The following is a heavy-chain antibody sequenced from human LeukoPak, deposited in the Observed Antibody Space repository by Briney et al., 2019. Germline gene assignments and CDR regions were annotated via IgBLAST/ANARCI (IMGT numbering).Heavy chain of an antibody. D-gene: IGHD2-15*01. CDR3: ARESSCSGGSCYSYNWFDP. V-gene: IGHV4-38-2*02. J-gene: IGHJ5*02. CDR1: GYSISSGYY. CDR2: IYHSGST. Sequence: SETLSLTCTVSGYSISSGYYWGWIRQPPGKGLEWIGSIYHSGSTYYNPSLKSRVTISVDTSKNQFSLKLSSVTAADTAVYYCARESSCSGGSCYSYNWFDPWGQGTLVTVSS.